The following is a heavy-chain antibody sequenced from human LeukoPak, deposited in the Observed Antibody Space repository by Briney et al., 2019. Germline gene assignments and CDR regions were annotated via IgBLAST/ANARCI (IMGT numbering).Heavy chain of an antibody. D-gene: IGHD6-13*01. CDR1: GGSISNYY. V-gene: IGHV4-4*07. J-gene: IGHJ3*02. Sequence: SETLSLTCTVSGGSISNYYWSWIWQPAGKGLEWIGRIYSSGSTTYNPSLRSRVTMSVDTSKNQFSLKMSSVTAADTAVYYCARGIAAAPERAFDIWGQGTVVTVSS. CDR3: ARGIAAAPERAFDI. CDR2: IYSSGST.